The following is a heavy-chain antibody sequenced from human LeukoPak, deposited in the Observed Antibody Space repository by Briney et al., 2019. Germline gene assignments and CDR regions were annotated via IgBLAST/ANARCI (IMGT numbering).Heavy chain of an antibody. J-gene: IGHJ4*02. CDR3: ARGRSGYAPEVY. V-gene: IGHV1-2*02. Sequence: ASVKVSCKASGYTFTNFYMHWVRQAPGQGLEWMGWINPNSGGTNYAQKFQGRVTMTRDTSISTAYMELSRLRSDDTAVYYCARGRSGYAPEVYWGQGTLVTVSS. CDR1: GYTFTNFY. D-gene: IGHD5-12*01. CDR2: INPNSGGT.